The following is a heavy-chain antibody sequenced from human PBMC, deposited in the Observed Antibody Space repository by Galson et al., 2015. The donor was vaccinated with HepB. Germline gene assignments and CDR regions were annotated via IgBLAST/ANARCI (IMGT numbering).Heavy chain of an antibody. CDR1: GFTFSSYG. Sequence: SLRLSCAASGFTFSSYGMHWVRQAPGKGLEWVAVISYDGSNKYYADSVKGRFTISRDNSKNTLYLQMNSLRAEDTAVYYCAKDAGGPYSSGWYYFDYWGQGTLVTVSS. V-gene: IGHV3-30*18. CDR2: ISYDGSNK. D-gene: IGHD6-19*01. J-gene: IGHJ4*02. CDR3: AKDAGGPYSSGWYYFDY.